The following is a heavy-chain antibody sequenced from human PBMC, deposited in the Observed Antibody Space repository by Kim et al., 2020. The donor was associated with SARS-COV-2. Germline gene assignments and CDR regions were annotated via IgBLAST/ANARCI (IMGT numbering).Heavy chain of an antibody. J-gene: IGHJ6*02. CDR2: MNPNSGNT. V-gene: IGHV1-8*02. D-gene: IGHD3-3*02. CDR1: GYTFTSYD. CDR3: ARVAFYSAYYYGMDV. Sequence: ASVKVSCKASGYTFTSYDINWGRQATGQGLEWMGWMNPNSGNTGNAQKFQGRVTMTRNTSISTAYMELSSLRSEDTAVYYCARVAFYSAYYYGMDVWGQGTTVTVSS.